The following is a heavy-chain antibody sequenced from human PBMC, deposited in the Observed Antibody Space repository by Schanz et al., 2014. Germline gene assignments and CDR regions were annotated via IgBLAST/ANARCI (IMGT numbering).Heavy chain of an antibody. CDR3: TRGGYSYTLSAFDI. CDR2: ITAYNGDT. J-gene: IGHJ3*02. CDR1: GDTFSKYN. Sequence: QVRLVQSGPEAKKPGSSVKVSCQAFGDTFSKYNIMWVRQVPGQGLEWLGRITAYNGDTNYALKLQGRGTMTTDTSTSTAYMELMSLRSDDTALYYCTRGGYSYTLSAFDIWGQGTMVTVSS. D-gene: IGHD5-18*01. V-gene: IGHV1-18*04.